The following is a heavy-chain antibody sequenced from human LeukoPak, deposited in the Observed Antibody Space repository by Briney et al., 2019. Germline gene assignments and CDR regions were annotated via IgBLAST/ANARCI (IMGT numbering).Heavy chain of an antibody. V-gene: IGHV1-8*02. D-gene: IGHD1-26*01. J-gene: IGHJ4*02. CDR2: MNPNSGNT. Sequence: ASVKVSCKASGYTFTSYDINWVRQATGQGLEWMGWMNPNSGNTGYAQKFQGRVTMTRDTSISTAYMELSRLRSDDTAVYYCARVPGSYSLYYFDYWGQGTLVTVSS. CDR3: ARVPGSYSLYYFDY. CDR1: GYTFTSYD.